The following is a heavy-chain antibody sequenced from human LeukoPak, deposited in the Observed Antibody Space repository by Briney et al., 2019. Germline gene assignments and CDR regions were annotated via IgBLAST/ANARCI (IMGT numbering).Heavy chain of an antibody. Sequence: ASVKVSCKASGYTFTGYYMHWVRQAPGQGLEWMGWINPNSGGTNYAQKFQGRVTMTRDTSISTAYMELSRLRSDDTAVYYCARYSYYYDSSGLNYWGQGTLVTVSS. CDR1: GYTFTGYY. J-gene: IGHJ4*02. D-gene: IGHD3-22*01. V-gene: IGHV1-2*02. CDR3: ARYSYYYDSSGLNY. CDR2: INPNSGGT.